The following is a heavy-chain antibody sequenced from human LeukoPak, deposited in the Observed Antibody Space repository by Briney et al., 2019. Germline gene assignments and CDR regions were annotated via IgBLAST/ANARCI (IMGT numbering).Heavy chain of an antibody. J-gene: IGHJ3*02. CDR1: GFTFSSYA. CDR3: ARVGVVVTAKGAFDI. V-gene: IGHV3-23*01. CDR2: ISGSGGST. Sequence: GGSLRLSCAASGFTFSSYAMSWVRQAPGKGLEWVSAISGSGGSTYYADSVKGRFTISRDNSKNTLYLQMNSLRAEDTAVYYCARVGVVVTAKGAFDIWGQGTMVTVSS. D-gene: IGHD2-21*02.